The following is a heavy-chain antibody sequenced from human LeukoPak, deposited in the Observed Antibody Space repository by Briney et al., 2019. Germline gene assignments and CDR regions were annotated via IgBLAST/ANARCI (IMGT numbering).Heavy chain of an antibody. V-gene: IGHV4-59*01. CDR1: GGSISSYY. J-gene: IGHJ4*02. Sequence: KSSETLSLTCTVSGGSISSYYWSWIRQPPGKGLEWIGYIYYSGSTNYNPSLKSRVTISVDTSKNQFSLKLSSVTAADTAVYYCARGWRDYYASSGNFDYWGQGTLITVSS. CDR2: IYYSGST. D-gene: IGHD3-22*01. CDR3: ARGWRDYYASSGNFDY.